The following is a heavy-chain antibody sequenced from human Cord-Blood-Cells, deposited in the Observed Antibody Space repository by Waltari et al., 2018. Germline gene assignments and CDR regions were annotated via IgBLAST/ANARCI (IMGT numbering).Heavy chain of an antibody. Sequence: QVQLVQSGAEVKKPGASVKVSCKASGYTFTSYYMHWVRQAPGQGLEWMGIINPSGGSTSYAQKFQGRVTMTRDTSTSTVYMELSSLRSEDTAVYYCARVAEVNYYDSSGYYDYWGQGTLVTVSS. J-gene: IGHJ4*02. CDR1: GYTFTSYY. CDR3: ARVAEVNYYDSSGYYDY. CDR2: INPSGGST. D-gene: IGHD3-22*01. V-gene: IGHV1-46*01.